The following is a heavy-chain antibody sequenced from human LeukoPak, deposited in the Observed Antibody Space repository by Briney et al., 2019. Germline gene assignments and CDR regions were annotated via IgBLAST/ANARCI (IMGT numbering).Heavy chain of an antibody. J-gene: IGHJ4*02. CDR2: ISPNTGNP. CDR1: GYTFIAYS. D-gene: IGHD2-15*01. CDR3: ARDARSIDFDY. V-gene: IGHV7-4-1*02. Sequence: ASVKVSCKGSGYTFIAYSINWLRQAPGQGLEWMGWISPNTGNPTYAQEFTGRFVFSLDTSVSTAYLQISGLEAEDTAMYYCARDARSIDFDYWGQGAPVTVST.